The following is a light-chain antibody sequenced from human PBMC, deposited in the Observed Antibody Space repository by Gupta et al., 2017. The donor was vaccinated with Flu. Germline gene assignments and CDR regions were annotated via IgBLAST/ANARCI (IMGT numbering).Light chain of an antibody. V-gene: IGKV1-17*01. J-gene: IGKJ1*01. CDR3: AQYNGYPWT. Sequence: DIVLTQSPSSLSASVGDRVTITCRASQSISNDLGWYQQKPGKAPKRLIYGASSLQGGVPSRFSGGGAGTKVTLTSSSLQPEEFAAEYCAQYNGYPWTFGQGTKVEIK. CDR1: QSISND. CDR2: GAS.